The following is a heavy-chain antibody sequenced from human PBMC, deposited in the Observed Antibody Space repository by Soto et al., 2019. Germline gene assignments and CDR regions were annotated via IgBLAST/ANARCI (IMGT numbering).Heavy chain of an antibody. CDR1: GFTFSSYG. Sequence: PGGSLRLSCAASGFTFSSYGMHWVRQAPGKGLEWVAVISYDGSNKYYADSVKGRFTISRDNSKNTLYLQMNSLRAEDTAVYYCAKDVPRYSYGYSYYYGMDVWGQGTTVTVSS. J-gene: IGHJ6*02. D-gene: IGHD5-18*01. CDR3: AKDVPRYSYGYSYYYGMDV. V-gene: IGHV3-30*18. CDR2: ISYDGSNK.